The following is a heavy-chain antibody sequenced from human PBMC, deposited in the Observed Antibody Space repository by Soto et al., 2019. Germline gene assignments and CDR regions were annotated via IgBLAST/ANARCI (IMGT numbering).Heavy chain of an antibody. J-gene: IGHJ6*02. CDR2: ISGSGGST. Sequence: GGSLRLSCAASGFTFSSYAMSWVRQAPGKGLEWVSAISGSGGSTYYADSVKGRFTISRDNSKNTLYLQMNSLRAEDTAVYYCAKEGNAVAGTASYGMDVWGQGTTVTVSS. CDR1: GFTFSSYA. V-gene: IGHV3-23*01. D-gene: IGHD6-19*01. CDR3: AKEGNAVAGTASYGMDV.